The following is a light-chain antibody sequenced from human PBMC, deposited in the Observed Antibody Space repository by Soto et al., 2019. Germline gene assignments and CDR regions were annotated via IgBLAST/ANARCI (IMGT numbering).Light chain of an antibody. CDR1: SSDVGGYNY. V-gene: IGLV2-11*01. Sequence: QSALTQPRSVSGSPGQSVTVSGTGTSSDVGGYNYVSWYQQHPGKAPKLIISDVTNRPSGVPDRFSGSKSGNTASLTISGLQGEDEAEYYCCSYGGSYTLIFGGGTKLTVL. J-gene: IGLJ2*01. CDR2: DVT. CDR3: CSYGGSYTLI.